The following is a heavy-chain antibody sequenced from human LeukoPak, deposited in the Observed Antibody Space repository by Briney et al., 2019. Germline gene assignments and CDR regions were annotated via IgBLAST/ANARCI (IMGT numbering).Heavy chain of an antibody. D-gene: IGHD1-20*01. V-gene: IGHV4-61*02. CDR1: GGSISSGSYY. J-gene: IGHJ3*02. CDR2: IYTSGST. CDR3: ARVQWYNWNLRAFDI. Sequence: SETLSLTCTVSGGSISSGSYYWSWIRQPAGKGLEWIGRIYTSGSTNYNPSLKSRVTISVDTSKNQFSLKLSSVTAADTAVYYCARVQWYNWNLRAFDIWGQGTMVTVSS.